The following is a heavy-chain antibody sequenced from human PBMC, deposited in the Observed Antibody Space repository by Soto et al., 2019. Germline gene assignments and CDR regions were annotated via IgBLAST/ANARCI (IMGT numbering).Heavy chain of an antibody. D-gene: IGHD2-15*01. CDR1: GGTFSSHT. Sequence: ASXKVSCKASGGTFSSHTISWVRQAPGQGLEWMGRIXPILGXAHYAQKFQGXXTIPADKXXTTDYMELSGLRSEVTAVYYCASISRSGGTIAYWGQGTLVTVSS. CDR2: IXPILGXA. V-gene: IGHV1-69*02. J-gene: IGHJ4*02. CDR3: ASISRSGGTIAY.